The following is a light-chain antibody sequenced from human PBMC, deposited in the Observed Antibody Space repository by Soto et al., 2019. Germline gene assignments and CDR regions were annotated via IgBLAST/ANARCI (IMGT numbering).Light chain of an antibody. CDR3: QQYGDSSWT. J-gene: IGKJ1*01. CDR2: GAS. Sequence: EIVLTQSPGTLSLSPGDRATLSCRASQSVSSNYLAWYQQQKPGQAPRLLIYGASSRATGVTDRFSGSGSGTDFTLAISRLEPEDFVVYYCQQYGDSSWTFGQGTKVEIK. CDR1: QSVSSNY. V-gene: IGKV3-20*01.